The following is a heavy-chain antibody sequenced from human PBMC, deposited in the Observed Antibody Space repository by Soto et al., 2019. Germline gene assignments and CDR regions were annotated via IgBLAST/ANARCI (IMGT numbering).Heavy chain of an antibody. CDR3: ANQAGGRIAARRGYFDY. V-gene: IGHV3-30*18. CDR1: GFTFSSYG. CDR2: ISYDGSNK. Sequence: AGGSLRLSCAASGFTFSSYGMHWVRQAPGKGLEWVAVISYDGSNKYYADSVKGRFTISRDNSKNTLYLQMNSLRAEDTAVYYCANQAGGRIAARRGYFDYWGQGTLVTVSS. D-gene: IGHD6-6*01. J-gene: IGHJ4*02.